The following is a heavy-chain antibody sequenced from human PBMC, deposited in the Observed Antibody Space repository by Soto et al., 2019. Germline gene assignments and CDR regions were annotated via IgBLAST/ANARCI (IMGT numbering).Heavy chain of an antibody. CDR2: INLSGGST. D-gene: IGHD5-12*01. Sequence: GASVKVSCKASGYTFTSYYMHWARQAPGQGLEWMGIINLSGGSTSYAQKFQGRVTMTRDTSTSTAYMELSSLRSEDTAVYYSARVGEVATGQGAFDIWGQGTMVTVS. J-gene: IGHJ3*02. CDR1: GYTFTSYY. CDR3: ARVGEVATGQGAFDI. V-gene: IGHV1-46*03.